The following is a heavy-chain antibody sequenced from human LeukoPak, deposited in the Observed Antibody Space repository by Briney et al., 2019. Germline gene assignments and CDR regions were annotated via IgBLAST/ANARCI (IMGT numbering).Heavy chain of an antibody. V-gene: IGHV6-1*01. J-gene: IGHJ5*02. CDR2: TYYRSKWYN. D-gene: IGHD1-14*01. CDR3: AGEGPGFDP. CDR1: GDSVSSNSAA. Sequence: SPTLSLTCAISGDSVSSNSAAWNWIRQSPSRGLEWLGRTYYRSKWYNEYAVSVKSRMTIDPDPSKNHFSLHLNSVTPEDTAVYYCAGEGPGFDPWGQGTLVTVSS.